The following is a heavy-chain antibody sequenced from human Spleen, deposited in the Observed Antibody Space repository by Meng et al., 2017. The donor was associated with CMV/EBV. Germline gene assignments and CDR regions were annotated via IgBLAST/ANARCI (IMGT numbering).Heavy chain of an antibody. J-gene: IGHJ2*01. Sequence: GGSLRLSCAASGFTFSDYGFHWVRQAPGKGLEWVSYIRVDGSNKYYVDSVKGRFTISRDNSKNTLYLQMNSLRIEDTAVYYCAKECYDFWSGYYTRGYFDLWGRGTLVTVSS. D-gene: IGHD3-3*01. CDR3: AKECYDFWSGYYTRGYFDL. CDR1: GFTFSDYG. CDR2: IRVDGSNK. V-gene: IGHV3-30*02.